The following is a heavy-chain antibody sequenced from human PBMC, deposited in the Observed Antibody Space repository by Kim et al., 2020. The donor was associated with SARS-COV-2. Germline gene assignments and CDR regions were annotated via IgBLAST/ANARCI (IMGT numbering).Heavy chain of an antibody. V-gene: IGHV4-39*07. J-gene: IGHJ6*01. CDR2: IYYTGST. D-gene: IGHD1-26*01. Sequence: SETLSLTCIVSGGSISSSSYYWGWIRQPPGKGLEWIGSIYYTGSTYYNPSLKSRVTISVDTSNNQFSLRLSSVTAADPALYYCAKHIVGAAPAFYYGIDV. CDR3: AKHIVGAAPAFYYGIDV. CDR1: GGSISSSSYY.